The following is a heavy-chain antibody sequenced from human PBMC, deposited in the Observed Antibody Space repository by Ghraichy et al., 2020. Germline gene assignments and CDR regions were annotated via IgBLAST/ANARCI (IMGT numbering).Heavy chain of an antibody. CDR2: ISSSSSGI. Sequence: GGSLRLSCAASGFTFSTYSMNWVRQAPGKGLEWISYISSSSSGIYYADSVKGRFTISRDNAKKSLYLQMNSLRDEDTAVYYCERSGYTSGWPAFDYWGQGTLVTVSS. D-gene: IGHD6-19*01. CDR1: GFTFSTYS. J-gene: IGHJ4*02. V-gene: IGHV3-48*02. CDR3: ERSGYTSGWPAFDY.